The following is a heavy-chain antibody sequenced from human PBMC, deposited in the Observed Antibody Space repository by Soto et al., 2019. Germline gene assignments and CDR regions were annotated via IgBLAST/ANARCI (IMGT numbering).Heavy chain of an antibody. J-gene: IGHJ6*02. V-gene: IGHV3-30-3*01. D-gene: IGHD6-13*01. CDR1: GFTFSSYA. Sequence: QVQLVESGGGVVQPGRSLRLSCAASGFTFSSYAMHWVRQAPGKGLEWVAVISYDGSNKYYADSVKGRFTISRDNSKNTLYLPMNSLRAEDTAVYYCARDQSWQQLPYCYYYGMDVWGQGTTVTVSS. CDR2: ISYDGSNK. CDR3: ARDQSWQQLPYCYYYGMDV.